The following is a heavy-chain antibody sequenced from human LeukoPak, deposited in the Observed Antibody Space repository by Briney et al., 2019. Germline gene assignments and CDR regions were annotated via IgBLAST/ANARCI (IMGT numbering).Heavy chain of an antibody. CDR1: GGTFSSYA. J-gene: IGHJ3*02. CDR3: ARPVWAVVKADAFDI. D-gene: IGHD4-23*01. Sequence: ASVTVSCKASGGTFSSYAISWVRQAPGQGLEWMGGIIPIFGTANYAQKFQGRVTITADESTSTAYMELSSLRSEDTAVYYCARPVWAVVKADAFDIWGQGTMVTVSS. V-gene: IGHV1-69*13. CDR2: IIPIFGTA.